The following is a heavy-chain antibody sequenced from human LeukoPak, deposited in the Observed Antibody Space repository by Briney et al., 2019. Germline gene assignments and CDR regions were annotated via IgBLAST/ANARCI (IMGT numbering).Heavy chain of an antibody. CDR3: ARAGGYYGGYVKEFDY. V-gene: IGHV4-61*01. J-gene: IGHJ4*02. D-gene: IGHD4-17*01. Sequence: SETLSLTCTVSGGSVSSGSYYWSWIRQPPGKGLEWIGYIYYSGSTNYDPSLKSRVTISVDTSKNQFSLKLSSVTAADTAVYYCARAGGYYGGYVKEFDYWGQGTLVTVSS. CDR1: GGSVSSGSYY. CDR2: IYYSGST.